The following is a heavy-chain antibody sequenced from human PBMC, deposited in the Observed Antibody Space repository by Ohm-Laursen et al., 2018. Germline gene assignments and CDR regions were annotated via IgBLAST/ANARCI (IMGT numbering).Heavy chain of an antibody. J-gene: IGHJ4*02. V-gene: IGHV4-59*12. CDR2: IYYNGNP. CDR3: ARGLVVNSGYDWGWDY. CDR1: GGSLRNYY. D-gene: IGHD5-12*01. Sequence: SETLSLTCTVSGGSLRNYYWSWIRQPPGKGLEWIGYIYYNGNPRYNPSLESRVTISLDTSKNQFSLKLNSVTAADTAVYYCARGLVVNSGYDWGWDYWGQGALVTVSS.